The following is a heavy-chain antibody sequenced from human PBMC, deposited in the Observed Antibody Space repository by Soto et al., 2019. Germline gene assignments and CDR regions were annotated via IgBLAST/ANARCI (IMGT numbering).Heavy chain of an antibody. CDR2: INADGTTT. CDR1: GFTFSTYW. D-gene: IGHD3-3*02. J-gene: IGHJ5*02. Sequence: EVHLVESGGGLVQPGGSLRLSCAASGFTFSTYWMHWVRQAPGKGLVWVSRINADGTTTTYADSVKGRFTISRDNAKNTLYLQMNSLRAEDTAVYFCSTVATHSYNWVDPCGQGTLVTISS. V-gene: IGHV3-74*01. CDR3: STVATHSYNWVDP.